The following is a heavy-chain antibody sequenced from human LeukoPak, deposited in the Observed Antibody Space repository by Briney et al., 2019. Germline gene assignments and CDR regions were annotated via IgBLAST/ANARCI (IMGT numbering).Heavy chain of an antibody. J-gene: IGHJ4*02. CDR1: GFTFSSYG. CDR2: ISNDGRKT. D-gene: IGHD3-10*01. V-gene: IGHV3-30*04. Sequence: GGSLRLSCAASGFTFSSYGIHWVRQAPGEGLEWLTVISNDGRKTYYADSVKGRFTISRDNSKNTVYLQMNSLRVEDTAVYYCARDLVYGDSFDYWGQGTLVTVSS. CDR3: ARDLVYGDSFDY.